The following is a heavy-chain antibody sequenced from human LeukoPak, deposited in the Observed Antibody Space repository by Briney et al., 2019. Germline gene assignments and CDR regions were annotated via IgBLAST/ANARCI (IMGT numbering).Heavy chain of an antibody. CDR1: GFTFSSYA. D-gene: IGHD3-22*01. J-gene: IGHJ4*02. V-gene: IGHV3-23*01. CDR2: ISGRNDRT. Sequence: GGSLRLSCAASGFTFSSYAMKWVRQAPGKGLEWVSSISGRNDRTYYADSVKGRFTISRDNSKNTLYLQMNSLRAEDTAVYYCAKLSLLRSGYYSGWGQGTLVTVSS. CDR3: AKLSLLRSGYYSG.